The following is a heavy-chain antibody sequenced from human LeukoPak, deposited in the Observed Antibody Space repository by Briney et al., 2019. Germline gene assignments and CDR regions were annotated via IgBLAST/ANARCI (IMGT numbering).Heavy chain of an antibody. J-gene: IGHJ4*02. CDR2: IYSGGTT. CDR3: ARGSRQWLVLSGY. Sequence: GGSLRLSCAASGFTVSSNYMSWVRQAPGKGLEWVSVIYSGGTTYYADSVKGRFTISRDNSKNTLYLQMNSLRAEDTAVYYCARGSRQWLVLSGYWGQGTLVTVSS. D-gene: IGHD6-19*01. CDR1: GFTVSSNY. V-gene: IGHV3-53*01.